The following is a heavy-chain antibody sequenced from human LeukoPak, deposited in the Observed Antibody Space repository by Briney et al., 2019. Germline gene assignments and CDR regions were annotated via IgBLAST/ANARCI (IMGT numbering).Heavy chain of an antibody. V-gene: IGHV3-48*01. CDR2: ISSSSSTI. CDR3: ARDGFRYSSSWLRNWFDP. CDR1: GFTFSSYS. Sequence: GGSLRLSCAASGFTFSSYSMNWVRQAPGKGLEWVSYISSSSSTIYYADSVKGRFTISRDNAKNSLYLQMNSLRAEDTAVYYCARDGFRYSSSWLRNWFDPWGQGTLVTVSS. D-gene: IGHD6-13*01. J-gene: IGHJ5*02.